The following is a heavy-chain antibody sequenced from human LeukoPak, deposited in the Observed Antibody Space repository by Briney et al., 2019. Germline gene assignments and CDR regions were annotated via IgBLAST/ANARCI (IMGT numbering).Heavy chain of an antibody. V-gene: IGHV4-34*01. CDR1: GGSFSGYY. CDR2: VNHSGST. Sequence: SETLSLTCAVYGGSFSGYYWSWIRQPPGKGLEWIGEVNHSGSTNYNPSLKSRVTISVDTSKNQFSLKLGSVTAADTAVYYCARSVRGGDYVITYYYYYYMDVWGKGTTVTVSS. CDR3: ARSVRGGDYVITYYYYYYMDV. J-gene: IGHJ6*03. D-gene: IGHD4-17*01.